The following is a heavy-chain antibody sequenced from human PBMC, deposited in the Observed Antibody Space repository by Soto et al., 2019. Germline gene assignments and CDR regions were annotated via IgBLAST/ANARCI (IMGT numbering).Heavy chain of an antibody. CDR3: AAFDFWSGYPSPYSHF. CDR2: IVVGSGNT. Sequence: SVKVSCKASGFTFTSSAVQWVRQARGQRLEWIGWIVVGSGNTNYAQKFQERVTITRDMSTSTAYMELSSLRSEDTAVYYCAAFDFWSGYPSPYSHFWGPGPLVTLSS. CDR1: GFTFTSSA. J-gene: IGHJ4*02. D-gene: IGHD3-3*01. V-gene: IGHV1-58*01.